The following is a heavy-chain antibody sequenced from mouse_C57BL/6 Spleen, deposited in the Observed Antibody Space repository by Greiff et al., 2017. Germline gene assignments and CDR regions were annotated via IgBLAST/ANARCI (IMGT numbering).Heavy chain of an antibody. J-gene: IGHJ2*01. Sequence: VQLQQSGAELVKPGASVKISCKASGYAFTSYWMNWVKQRPGKGLEWIGQIYPGDGDTNYNGKFKGKAPLTVDKSSSTAYIQLRSLTSEDSAVYFCARRIYYGNYVFYFDDWGKGTTLTVSS. CDR1: GYAFTSYW. V-gene: IGHV1-80*01. CDR2: IYPGDGDT. D-gene: IGHD2-1*01. CDR3: ARRIYYGNYVFYFDD.